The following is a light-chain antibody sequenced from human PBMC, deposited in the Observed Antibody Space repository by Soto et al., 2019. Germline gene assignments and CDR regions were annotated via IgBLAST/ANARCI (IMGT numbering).Light chain of an antibody. CDR1: QSISNN. CDR2: GAS. J-gene: IGKJ4*01. CDR3: QQYHHWPPLT. Sequence: EIVMTQSPATLSVSPGERATLSCRASQSISNNLAWYQQKVGQAPRLLISGASTRATGIPARFSGSGSGTEFTLNISSLQSEDFAIYYCQQYHHWPPLTFGGGTKVEIK. V-gene: IGKV3-15*01.